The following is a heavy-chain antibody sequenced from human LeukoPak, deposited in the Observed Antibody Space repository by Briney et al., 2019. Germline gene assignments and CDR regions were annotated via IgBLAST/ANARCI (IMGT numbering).Heavy chain of an antibody. CDR2: IYTSGST. V-gene: IGHV4-4*07. J-gene: IGHJ4*02. CDR3: ARDGAGHIAVAGQFDY. CDR1: GGSTSSYY. Sequence: TSETLSLTCTVSGGSTSSYYWSWIRQPAGKGLEWIGRIYTSGSTNYNPSLKSRVTISVDKSKNQFSLKLSSVTAADTAVYYCARDGAGHIAVAGQFDYWGQGTLVTVSS. D-gene: IGHD6-19*01.